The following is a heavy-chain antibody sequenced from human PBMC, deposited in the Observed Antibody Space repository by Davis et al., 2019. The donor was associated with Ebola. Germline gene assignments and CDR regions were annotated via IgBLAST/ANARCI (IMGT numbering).Heavy chain of an antibody. J-gene: IGHJ6*02. CDR2: IYYSGST. CDR1: GGSVSSGSYY. Sequence: SETLSLTCTVSGGSVSSGSYYWSWIRQPPGKGLEWIGYIYYSGSTNYNPSLKSRVTISVDTSKNQFSLKLSSVTAADTAVYYCAGQLESQVGGMDVWGQGTTVTVSS. V-gene: IGHV4-61*01. CDR3: AGQLESQVGGMDV. D-gene: IGHD1-1*01.